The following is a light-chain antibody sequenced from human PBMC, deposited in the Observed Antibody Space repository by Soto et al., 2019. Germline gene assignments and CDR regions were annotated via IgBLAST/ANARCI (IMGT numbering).Light chain of an antibody. CDR2: SAS. V-gene: IGKV1-12*01. Sequence: DIHVTQSPSSVSASVGDRVTITCRASQAITSWLAWYQQKPGRAPKLRIYSASSLQSGAPSRFTGSGSGTDFTLTITSLQPDDAAVYYCQQTRSFPLTFGGGTKVEI. CDR3: QQTRSFPLT. CDR1: QAITSW. J-gene: IGKJ4*01.